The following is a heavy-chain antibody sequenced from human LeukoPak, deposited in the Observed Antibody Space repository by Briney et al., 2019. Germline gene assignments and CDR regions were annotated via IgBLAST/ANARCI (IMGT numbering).Heavy chain of an antibody. J-gene: IGHJ5*02. D-gene: IGHD4-11*01. CDR3: ARLDVDYINYVGWFDP. Sequence: GESLKISCKGSGYSFTSYWIGGVRQMPGTGLEWMGRIDPSDSYTNYSPSFQGQVTISADKSISTAYLQWSSLKASDTAMYYCARLDVDYINYVGWFDPWGQGTLVTVSS. CDR1: GYSFTSYW. CDR2: IDPSDSYT. V-gene: IGHV5-10-1*04.